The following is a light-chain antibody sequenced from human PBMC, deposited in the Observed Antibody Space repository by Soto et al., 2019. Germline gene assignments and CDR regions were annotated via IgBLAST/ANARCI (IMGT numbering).Light chain of an antibody. CDR1: QSLLHSNGYNY. CDR2: FVS. CDR3: MQAHKRRK. J-gene: IGKJ1*01. Sequence: DIVMTQSPLSLSVTPGEPASISCRSSQSLLHSNGYNYMAWYMKKPGQSPQLLIYFVSNRASGGPGRFSGSGSGTDFTLKISRLVPEDVGVSNCMQAHKRRKFGQGTKVDIK. V-gene: IGKV2-28*01.